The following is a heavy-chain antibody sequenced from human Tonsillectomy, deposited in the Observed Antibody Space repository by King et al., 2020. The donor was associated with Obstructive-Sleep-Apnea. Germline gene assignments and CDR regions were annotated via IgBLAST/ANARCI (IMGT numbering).Heavy chain of an antibody. CDR2: IYYSGST. Sequence: VQLQESGPGLVKPSETLSLTCTVSGGSISSYYWSWIRQTPGKGLEWIRNIYYSGSTNYNPSLKSRVTISVDTSKNQFSLKLSSVTAADTAVYYCARQGADHYWYFDLWGRGTLVTVSS. J-gene: IGHJ2*01. CDR3: ARQGADHYWYFDL. V-gene: IGHV4-59*08. D-gene: IGHD3-16*01. CDR1: GGSISSYY.